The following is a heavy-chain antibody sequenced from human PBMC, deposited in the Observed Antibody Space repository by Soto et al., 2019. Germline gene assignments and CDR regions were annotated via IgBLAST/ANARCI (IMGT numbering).Heavy chain of an antibody. J-gene: IGHJ4*02. D-gene: IGHD6-13*01. CDR3: AKDFSSSWTYYFDY. CDR1: GFTFSSYA. CDR2: ISGSGGST. Sequence: GGSLRLSCAASGFTFSSYAMSWVRQAPGKGLEWVSAISGSGGSTYYADSVKGRFTISRDNSKNTPYLQMNSLRAEDTAVYYCAKDFSSSWTYYFDYWGQGTLVTVSS. V-gene: IGHV3-23*01.